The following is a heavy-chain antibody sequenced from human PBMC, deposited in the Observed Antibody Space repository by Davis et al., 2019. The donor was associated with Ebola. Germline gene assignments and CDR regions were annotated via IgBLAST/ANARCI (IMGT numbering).Heavy chain of an antibody. CDR2: ISYDGSNK. V-gene: IGHV3-30*18. CDR1: GFTFSSYG. CDR3: AKDYDSSGYYLLYYYYGMDV. J-gene: IGHJ6*02. Sequence: PGGSLRLSCAASGFTFSSYGMHWVRQAPGKGLEWVAVISYDGSNKYYADSVKGRVTISRDKSKNKLYLQMNSLRAEDTAVYYCAKDYDSSGYYLLYYYYGMDVWGQGTTVTVSS. D-gene: IGHD3-22*01.